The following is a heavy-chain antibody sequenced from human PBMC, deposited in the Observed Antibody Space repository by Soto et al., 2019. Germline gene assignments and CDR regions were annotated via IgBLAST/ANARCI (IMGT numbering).Heavy chain of an antibody. V-gene: IGHV4-59*01. D-gene: IGHD3-10*01. CDR2: IYYSGST. CDR3: ARDVTMVRGDTRGMDV. Sequence: SETLSLTCTVSGGSISSYYWSWIRQPPGKGLEWIGYIYYSGSTNYNPSLKSRVTISVDTSKNQFSLKLSSVTAADTAVYYCARDVTMVRGDTRGMDVWGQGTTVTVS. CDR1: GGSISSYY. J-gene: IGHJ6*02.